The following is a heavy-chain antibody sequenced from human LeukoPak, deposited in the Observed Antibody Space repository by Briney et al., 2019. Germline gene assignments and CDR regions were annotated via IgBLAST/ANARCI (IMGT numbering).Heavy chain of an antibody. Sequence: SETLSLTCVVSGYSVRSGYYWGWIRQPPGKRLEWIGSIYHSGDTYYNPSLKSRVTISVDTSKNQFSLKLSSVTAADTAVYYCAREVGSGWGNWFDPWGQGTLVTVSS. J-gene: IGHJ5*02. CDR3: AREVGSGWGNWFDP. V-gene: IGHV4-38-2*02. CDR1: GYSVRSGYY. D-gene: IGHD6-19*01. CDR2: IYHSGDT.